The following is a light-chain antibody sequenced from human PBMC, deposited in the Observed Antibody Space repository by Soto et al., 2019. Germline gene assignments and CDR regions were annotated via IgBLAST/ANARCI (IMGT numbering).Light chain of an antibody. CDR3: SSYTRSDSPPYV. J-gene: IGLJ1*01. Sequence: QSVLTQPASVSGSPGQSITISCTGTSGDIGGYNYVSWYQQHPGKAPKLMIYDVSNRPSGVSNRFSGSKSGNTASLTISGLQAEDEADYYCSSYTRSDSPPYVFGTGTKLTVL. V-gene: IGLV2-14*03. CDR2: DVS. CDR1: SGDIGGYNY.